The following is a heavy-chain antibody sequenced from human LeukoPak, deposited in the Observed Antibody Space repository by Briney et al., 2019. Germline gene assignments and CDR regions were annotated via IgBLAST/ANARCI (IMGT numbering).Heavy chain of an antibody. Sequence: SETLSLTCTVSGGSISSYYWSWIRQPAGKGLEWIGRIYTSGSTNYNLPLKSRVTMSVDTSKNQFSLKLSSVTAADTAVYYCAGNLLTYYYGSGGFDPWGQGTLVTVSS. V-gene: IGHV4-4*07. CDR1: GGSISSYY. D-gene: IGHD3-10*01. J-gene: IGHJ5*02. CDR2: IYTSGST. CDR3: AGNLLTYYYGSGGFDP.